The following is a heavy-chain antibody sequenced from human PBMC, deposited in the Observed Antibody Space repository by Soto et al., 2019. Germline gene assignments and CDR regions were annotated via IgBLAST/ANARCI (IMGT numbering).Heavy chain of an antibody. V-gene: IGHV4-39*01. J-gene: IGHJ4*02. CDR1: GGSVSVDSYY. CDR2: IHYRGST. CDR3: ARLATTVSTPNY. Sequence: SETLSLTCAVSGGSVSVDSYYWAWIRQPPGKGLEWIATIHYRGSTYYATSLKSRVTISIDTSKNQFSLMLASVTATDTAFYYCARLATTVSTPNYCGQGTLVTVS. D-gene: IGHD4-17*01.